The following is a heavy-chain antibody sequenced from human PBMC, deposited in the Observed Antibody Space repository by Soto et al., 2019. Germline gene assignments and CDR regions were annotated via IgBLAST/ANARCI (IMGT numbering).Heavy chain of an antibody. CDR1: GDTFTDYY. Sequence: QVQLVQSGAEVKKPGASVKVSCKASGDTFTDYYIHWVRQAPGQGLEWMGTVNPSGGHTTYAQHFLGRMTXTXXXSXXTLYLELTSLISEDTAVYYCARGGHVVVVTAALDYWRQGTLVTVSS. J-gene: IGHJ4*02. CDR2: VNPSGGHT. V-gene: IGHV1-46*01. CDR3: ARGGHVVVVTAALDY. D-gene: IGHD2-21*02.